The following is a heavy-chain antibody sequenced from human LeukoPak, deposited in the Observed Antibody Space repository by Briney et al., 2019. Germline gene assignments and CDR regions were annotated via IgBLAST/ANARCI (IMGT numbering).Heavy chain of an antibody. CDR1: GGPISSYQ. CDR3: ARRTTVTPNWFDP. D-gene: IGHD4-17*01. J-gene: IGHJ5*02. CDR2: IYYTGST. V-gene: IGHV4-59*08. Sequence: SETLSLTCTVSGGPISSYQWSWIRQPPGKGLEWIGYIYYTGSTNYHPSLKSRITISLDTSKNQFSLKLSSVTAADTAVYYCARRTTVTPNWFDPWGQGTLVTVSS.